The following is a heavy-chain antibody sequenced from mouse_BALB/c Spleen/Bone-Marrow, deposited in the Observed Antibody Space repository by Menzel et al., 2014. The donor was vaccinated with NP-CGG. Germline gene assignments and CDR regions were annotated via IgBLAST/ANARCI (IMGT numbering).Heavy chain of an antibody. D-gene: IGHD4-1*01. CDR1: GLSLPSYG. V-gene: IGHV2-3*01. Sequence: QVQLQQSGPGLVAPSQSLSITCSVSGLSLPSYGVSWVRQPPGKDLEWLGVIWGDGSTNYHSALISRLSISKDNSKSQVFLKLNSLQTDDTATYYCAKGPNWDGYFDYWGQGTTLTVSS. J-gene: IGHJ2*01. CDR2: IWGDGST. CDR3: AKGPNWDGYFDY.